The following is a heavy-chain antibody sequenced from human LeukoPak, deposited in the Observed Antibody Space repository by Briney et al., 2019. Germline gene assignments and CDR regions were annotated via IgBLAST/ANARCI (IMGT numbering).Heavy chain of an antibody. J-gene: IGHJ4*02. CDR3: ARGILYGYYFDY. V-gene: IGHV4-59*01. CDR1: GGSISSYY. Sequence: SETLSLTCTVSGGSISSYYWSWIRQPPGKGLEWIGYIYYSGSTNYNPSLKSRVTISVDTSKNQFSLKLSSVTAADTAVYYCARGILYGYYFDYWGQGTLVTVSS. D-gene: IGHD3-10*01. CDR2: IYYSGST.